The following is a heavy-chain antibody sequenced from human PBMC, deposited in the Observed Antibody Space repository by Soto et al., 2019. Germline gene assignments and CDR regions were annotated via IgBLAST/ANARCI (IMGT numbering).Heavy chain of an antibody. Sequence: GGSLRLSCAASGFTFSSYGMHWVRQAPGKGLEWVAVISYDGSNKYYADSVKGRFTISRDNSKNTLYLQMNSLRAEDTAVYYCSADRRLEVTNCSFGMDAWGQETTVTVSS. V-gene: IGHV3-30*03. CDR2: ISYDGSNK. J-gene: IGHJ6*02. D-gene: IGHD1-1*01. CDR3: SADRRLEVTNCSFGMDA. CDR1: GFTFSSYG.